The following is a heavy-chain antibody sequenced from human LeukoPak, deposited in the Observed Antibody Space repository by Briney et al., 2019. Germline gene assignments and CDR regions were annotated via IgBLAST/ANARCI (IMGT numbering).Heavy chain of an antibody. CDR1: GDSISSSSYY. Sequence: SETLSLTCTVSGDSISSSSYYWGWIRQPPGKGLEWIGSIYYSGSTYYNPSLKSRVTISVDTSKNQFSLKLSSVTAADTAVYYCARGGIFVDIVATRDYYYYYMDVWGKGTTVTVSS. V-gene: IGHV4-39*07. J-gene: IGHJ6*03. D-gene: IGHD5-12*01. CDR3: ARGGIFVDIVATRDYYYYYMDV. CDR2: IYYSGST.